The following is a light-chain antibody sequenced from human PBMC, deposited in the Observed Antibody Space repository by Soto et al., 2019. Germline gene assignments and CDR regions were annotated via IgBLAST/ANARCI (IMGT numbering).Light chain of an antibody. CDR1: QSVSSN. CDR2: GAS. Sequence: EIVMTQSPATLSVSPGERATLSCRASQSVSSNLAWYQQKPGQAPRLLIYGASTRATGIPARFIGSWSGTEFTLIISSLQSEDFAVYYCQHYNNWPPWTFGQGTQVEIK. J-gene: IGKJ1*01. CDR3: QHYNNWPPWT. V-gene: IGKV3-15*01.